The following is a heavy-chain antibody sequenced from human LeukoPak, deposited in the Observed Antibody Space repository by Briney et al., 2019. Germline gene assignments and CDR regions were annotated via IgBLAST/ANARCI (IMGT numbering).Heavy chain of an antibody. CDR1: EGSISSGGYY. J-gene: IGHJ4*02. D-gene: IGHD3-22*01. V-gene: IGHV4-31*03. CDR2: IYYSGSA. Sequence: PSQTLSLTCTVSEGSISSGGYYWSWIRQLPGKGLEWIGYIYYSGSAYYNPSLKSRVIISVDTSKNHFSLRLSSVTAADTAVYYCARGRDDSSGPFDYWGQGTLVTVSS. CDR3: ARGRDDSSGPFDY.